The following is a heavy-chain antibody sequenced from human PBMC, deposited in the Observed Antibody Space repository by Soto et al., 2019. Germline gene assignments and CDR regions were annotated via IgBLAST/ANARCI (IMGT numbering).Heavy chain of an antibody. V-gene: IGHV4-4*02. Sequence: SETLSLTCAVSSGSISSSNWGSWVRPPPGKGLEWIGEIYHSGSTNYNPSLKSRVTISVDKSKNQFSLKLSSVTAADTAVYYCARSISLLAAAGLTNWGQGTLVTVSS. D-gene: IGHD6-13*01. J-gene: IGHJ4*02. CDR1: SGSISSSNW. CDR3: ARSISLLAAAGLTN. CDR2: IYHSGST.